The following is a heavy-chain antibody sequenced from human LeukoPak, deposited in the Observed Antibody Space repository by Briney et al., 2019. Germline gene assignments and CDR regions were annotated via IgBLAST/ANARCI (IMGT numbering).Heavy chain of an antibody. D-gene: IGHD1-26*01. Sequence: GGPLRLSCAASKFTLSGYCIHWVRHASGKGLVWVSRVNSDGAGTTYADVVKGRFTVSRDDARNIVYLQMNSLTAEDTAVYYCARSRPPHYRQYYMDVWGKGTTVTVSS. CDR1: KFTLSGYC. V-gene: IGHV3-74*03. CDR3: ARSRPPHYRQYYMDV. CDR2: VNSDGAGT. J-gene: IGHJ6*03.